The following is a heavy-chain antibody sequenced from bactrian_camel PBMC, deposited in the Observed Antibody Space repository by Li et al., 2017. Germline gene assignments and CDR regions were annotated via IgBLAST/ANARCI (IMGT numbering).Heavy chain of an antibody. D-gene: IGHD2*01. V-gene: IGHV3-3*01. J-gene: IGHJ4*01. CDR1: GYTFNTY. Sequence: GGGSALAGGSVRLSSAASGYTFNTYGWFRQAPGKEREGVATVAPSGKTYYADSVKGRFTIAQDKAKATLYLEMDSLQVEDTAMYYCAADPPSSWNSEPCQIYEYFYWGQGTQVTVS. CDR2: VAPSGKT. CDR3: AADPPSSWNSEPCQIYEYFY.